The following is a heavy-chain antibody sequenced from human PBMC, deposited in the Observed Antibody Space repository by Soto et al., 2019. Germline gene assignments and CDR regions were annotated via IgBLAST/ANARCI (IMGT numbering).Heavy chain of an antibody. CDR3: ARGYVGSWAHFDY. Sequence: PGGSLRLSCSASGFTFGNYAMNWVRQAPGKGLEWVSSISDSSSKTYYADSVKGRFTTSRDNSKNMLLLQLNTLRADDTAVYFCARGYVGSWAHFDYWGQGTQVTVSS. V-gene: IGHV3-23*01. CDR1: GFTFGNYA. D-gene: IGHD2-15*01. CDR2: ISDSSSKT. J-gene: IGHJ4*02.